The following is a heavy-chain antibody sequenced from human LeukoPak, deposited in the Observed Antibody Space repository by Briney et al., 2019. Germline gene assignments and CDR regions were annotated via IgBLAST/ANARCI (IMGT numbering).Heavy chain of an antibody. Sequence: GGSLRLSCAASGFTFSSYWMTWVRQAPGKGLEWVATINKDGSEKNYVDSVKGRFTTSRANAKTSLYLQMNSLRAEDTAMYYCTRPYYYSSVSHPFWGQGTLVTVSS. CDR2: INKDGSEK. J-gene: IGHJ4*02. D-gene: IGHD3-10*01. CDR1: GFTFSSYW. V-gene: IGHV3-7*01. CDR3: TRPYYYSSVSHPF.